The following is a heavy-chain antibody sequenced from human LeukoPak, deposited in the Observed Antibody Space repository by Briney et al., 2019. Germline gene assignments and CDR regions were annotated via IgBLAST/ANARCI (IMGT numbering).Heavy chain of an antibody. CDR3: ARGSRGSGHYGMDV. J-gene: IGHJ6*04. D-gene: IGHD3-10*01. CDR1: GGSISSGGYS. V-gene: IGHV4-30-2*01. CDR2: IYHSGST. Sequence: SETLSLTCAVSGGSISSGGYSWSWIRQPPGKGLEWIGYIYHSGSTYYNPSLKSRVTISVDRSKNQFSLKLGSVTAEDTAVYYCARGSRGSGHYGMDVWGKGTTVTVSS.